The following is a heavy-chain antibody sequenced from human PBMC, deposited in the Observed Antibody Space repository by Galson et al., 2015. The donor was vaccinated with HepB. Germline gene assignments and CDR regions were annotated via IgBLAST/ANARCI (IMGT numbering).Heavy chain of an antibody. Sequence: SLRLSCAGSGFIFSTYDMNWVRQAPGKGLEWVSYIRNSGNPKYYADSVKGRFTISRDNDRNLLYLQMNSLRAEDTAVYYCARGLSTGGQGTLVTVSS. CDR2: IRNSGNPK. CDR3: ARGLST. CDR1: GFIFSTYD. J-gene: IGHJ4*02. D-gene: IGHD2-8*02. V-gene: IGHV3-48*03.